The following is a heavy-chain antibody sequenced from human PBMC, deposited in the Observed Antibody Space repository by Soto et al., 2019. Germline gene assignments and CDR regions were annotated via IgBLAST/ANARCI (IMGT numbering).Heavy chain of an antibody. D-gene: IGHD5-12*01. CDR1: GFSFSSCA. Sequence: ESGGGVVQPGRSLRLSCAASGFSFSSCAMHWVRQPPGKGLEWVAVITYDGNTIHYADSVKGRFTISRDNSKNTLYLQMNSLRAEDTAVYYCAAELGNSGYDGHDYWGQGTLVTVSS. V-gene: IGHV3-30-3*01. CDR3: AAELGNSGYDGHDY. J-gene: IGHJ4*02. CDR2: ITYDGNTI.